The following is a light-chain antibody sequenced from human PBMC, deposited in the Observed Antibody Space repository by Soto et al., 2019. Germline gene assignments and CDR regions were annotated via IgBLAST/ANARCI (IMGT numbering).Light chain of an antibody. J-gene: IGLJ2*01. V-gene: IGLV2-8*01. CDR3: RSYAGGSKV. CDR1: SGDVGGYNY. CDR2: EVN. Sequence: QSALTQPPSASASPGQSVTIFCSGTSGDVGGYNYVSWYQQHPGKAPKLMIYEVNKRPSGVPDRFSGSKSGNTASLTFSGLQAEDTADYYCRSYAGGSKVFGGGTKVTVL.